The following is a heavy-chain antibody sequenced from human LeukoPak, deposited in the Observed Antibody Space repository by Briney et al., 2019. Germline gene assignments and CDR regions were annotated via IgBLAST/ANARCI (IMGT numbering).Heavy chain of an antibody. Sequence: GGSLRLSCAASGFTFSNYAMSWVRQAPGKGPEWVSGISGSGGSTYYADSVKGRLTISRDNSKNTLYLQMNSLRAEDTAVYYCAKEDYSEDILTGYYYYFDYWGQGTLVTVSS. CDR2: ISGSGGST. CDR1: GFTFSNYA. D-gene: IGHD3-9*01. V-gene: IGHV3-23*01. J-gene: IGHJ4*02. CDR3: AKEDYSEDILTGYYYYFDY.